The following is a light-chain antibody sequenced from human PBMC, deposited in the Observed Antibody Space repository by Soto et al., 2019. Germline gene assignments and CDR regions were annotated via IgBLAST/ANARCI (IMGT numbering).Light chain of an antibody. V-gene: IGKV3-11*01. J-gene: IGKJ2*01. CDR2: GAS. CDR3: QKRDNWSYT. Sequence: EIALTHSPATLSLSPVERATLSCRASESVRHYVAWYQQKPAKAPRLLIYGASNRATGTPARFSGSGSGTDYTLTISSLEAEDVAVYYCQKRDNWSYTCGGGTKVAIK. CDR1: ESVRHY.